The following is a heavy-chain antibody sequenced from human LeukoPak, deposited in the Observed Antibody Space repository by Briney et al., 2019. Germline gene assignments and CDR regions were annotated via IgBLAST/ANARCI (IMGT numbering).Heavy chain of an antibody. CDR2: IKEDGSEK. Sequence: GGSLRLSCAGSGFTFRISWMSWVRQAPGGGLEWVANIKEDGSEKNYVDSVKGRFTISRDNDKNLMYLQMNSLRAEDTAMYYCARGGRPDYWGQGILVTVSS. V-gene: IGHV3-7*05. J-gene: IGHJ4*02. CDR1: GFTFRISW. D-gene: IGHD6-6*01. CDR3: ARGGRPDY.